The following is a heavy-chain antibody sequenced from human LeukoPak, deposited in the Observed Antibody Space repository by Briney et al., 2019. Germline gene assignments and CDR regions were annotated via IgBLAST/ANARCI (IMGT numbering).Heavy chain of an antibody. CDR3: TGYSSSWYGADPSFDY. Sequence: SETLSLTCTVPGGSISSSSYYWGWIRQPPGKGLEWIGSIYYSGSTYYNPSLKSRVTISVDTSKNQFSLKLSSVTAADTAVYYCTGYSSSWYGADPSFDYWGQGTLVTVSS. V-gene: IGHV4-39*01. CDR2: IYYSGST. J-gene: IGHJ4*02. D-gene: IGHD6-13*01. CDR1: GGSISSSSYY.